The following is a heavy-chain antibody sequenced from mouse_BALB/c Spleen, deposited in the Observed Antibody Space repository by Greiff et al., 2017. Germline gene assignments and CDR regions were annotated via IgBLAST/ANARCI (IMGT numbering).Heavy chain of an antibody. Sequence: EVQVVESGAELVKPGASVKLSCTASGFNIKDTYMHWVKQRPEQGLEWIGRIDPANGNTKYDPKFQGKATITADTSSNTAYLQLSSLTSEDTAVYYCAYGNYGYWGQGTTLTVSS. V-gene: IGHV14-3*02. J-gene: IGHJ2*01. CDR1: GFNIKDTY. D-gene: IGHD2-1*01. CDR3: AYGNYGY. CDR2: IDPANGNT.